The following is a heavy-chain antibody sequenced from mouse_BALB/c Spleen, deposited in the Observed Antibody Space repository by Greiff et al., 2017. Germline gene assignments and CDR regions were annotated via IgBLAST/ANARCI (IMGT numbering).Heavy chain of an antibody. D-gene: IGHD2-4*01. CDR2: IWGGGST. J-gene: IGHJ3*01. Sequence: VQLVESGPGLVQPSQSLSITCTVSGFSLTSYGVHWVRQPPGKGLEWLGMIWGGGSTDYNSALKSRLSISKDNSKSQVFLKMNSLQTDDTAMYYCARNGGDYDVWFAYWGQGTLVTVSA. CDR1: GFSLTSYG. V-gene: IGHV2-4*02. CDR3: ARNGGDYDVWFAY.